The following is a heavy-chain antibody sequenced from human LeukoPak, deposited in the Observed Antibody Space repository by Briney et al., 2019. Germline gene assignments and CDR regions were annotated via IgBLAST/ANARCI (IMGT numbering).Heavy chain of an antibody. V-gene: IGHV3-30*02. CDR1: GFTFSSYG. CDR2: IRYDGSNK. J-gene: IGHJ4*02. D-gene: IGHD6-13*01. CDR3: AKDRSAGYSSSWTPD. Sequence: PGGPLRLSCAASGFTFSSYGMHWLRQAPGKGLKWVAFIRYDGSNKYYADSVKGRFTISRDNSKNTLYLQMNSLRAEDTAVYYCAKDRSAGYSSSWTPDWGQGTLVTVSS.